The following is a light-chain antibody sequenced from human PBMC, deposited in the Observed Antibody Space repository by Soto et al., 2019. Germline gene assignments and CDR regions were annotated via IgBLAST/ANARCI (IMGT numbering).Light chain of an antibody. J-gene: IGKJ2*02. Sequence: DIQMTQSPSSLSASVGDRVTITCQASQDISNYLNWYQQKPGKAPKLLIYAASNLETGVPSRFSGSGSGTDFTFTISSLQPEDIATYYCQQYDNLPRWTFGQGTKLEIK. CDR3: QQYDNLPRWT. V-gene: IGKV1-33*01. CDR2: AAS. CDR1: QDISNY.